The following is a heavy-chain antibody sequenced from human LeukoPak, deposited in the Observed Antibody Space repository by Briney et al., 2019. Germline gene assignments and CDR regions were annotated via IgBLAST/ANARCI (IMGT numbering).Heavy chain of an antibody. D-gene: IGHD6-19*01. CDR2: ISPSDSTI. CDR1: GFYLSSYE. CDR3: ARQSSGWSYFDC. J-gene: IGHJ4*02. Sequence: GGSLRLSCAASGFYLSSYEMNWVRQTPGKGLEWLSYISPSDSTIYSADSVKGRFIISRDNAKNSLYLQMNSLRAEDTAVYSCARQSSGWSYFDCWGQGILVTVSS. V-gene: IGHV3-48*03.